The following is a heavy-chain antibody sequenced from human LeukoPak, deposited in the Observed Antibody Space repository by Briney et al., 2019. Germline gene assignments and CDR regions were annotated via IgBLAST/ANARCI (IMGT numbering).Heavy chain of an antibody. D-gene: IGHD2-21*02. Sequence: ASVKVSCKASGYTFTSYGISWVRQAPGQGLEWMGWISGYSGNTNYAQRLQGRVTVTTDTSTSTAYMELGSLRSDDTAVYYCAGDLGDGGDVLYWGQGTLVTVSS. CDR3: AGDLGDGGDVLY. CDR2: ISGYSGNT. J-gene: IGHJ4*02. V-gene: IGHV1-18*01. CDR1: GYTFTSYG.